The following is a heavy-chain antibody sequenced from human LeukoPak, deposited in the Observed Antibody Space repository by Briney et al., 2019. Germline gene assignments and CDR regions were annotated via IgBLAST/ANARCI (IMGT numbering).Heavy chain of an antibody. V-gene: IGHV1-69*13. CDR2: IIPISGTA. Sequence: SVKVSCKASGGTFSSYAINWVRQAPGQGLEWVGGIIPISGTANNAQKYQDRVTITADESTSTAYMKVSSLRSEDTAVYYCARSRYCSSANCPFDYWGQGTLVTVSS. J-gene: IGHJ4*02. D-gene: IGHD2-2*01. CDR1: GGTFSSYA. CDR3: ARSRYCSSANCPFDY.